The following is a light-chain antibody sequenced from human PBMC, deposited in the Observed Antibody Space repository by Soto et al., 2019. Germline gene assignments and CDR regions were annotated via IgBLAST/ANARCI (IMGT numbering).Light chain of an antibody. CDR3: QQYNSDSRT. CDR1: QSSSTW. Sequence: IQMTQSPSTLSASVGDRVPITCRASQSSSTWLAWYQQKPGNAPKLLIFYASTLESGVPSRFSGSGSGTEFTLTIDSLQPDDFATYYCQQYNSDSRTFGQGTELDIK. J-gene: IGKJ1*01. CDR2: YAS. V-gene: IGKV1-5*01.